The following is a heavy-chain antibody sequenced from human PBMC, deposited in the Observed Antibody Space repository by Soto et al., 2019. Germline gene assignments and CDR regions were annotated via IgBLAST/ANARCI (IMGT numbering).Heavy chain of an antibody. CDR1: GGSFSGYY. V-gene: IGHV4-34*01. CDR2: INHSGST. CDR3: ARDSRSSSWYYIDY. Sequence: QVQLQQWGAGLLKPSETLSLTCAVYGGSFSGYYWSWIRQPPGKGLEWIGEINHSGSTNYNPSLKSRVTISVDTSKNQFSLKLSSVTAADTAVYYCARDSRSSSWYYIDYWGQGTLVTVSS. D-gene: IGHD6-13*01. J-gene: IGHJ4*02.